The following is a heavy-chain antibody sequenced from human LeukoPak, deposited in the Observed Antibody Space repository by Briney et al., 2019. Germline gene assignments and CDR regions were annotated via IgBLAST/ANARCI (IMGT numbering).Heavy chain of an antibody. D-gene: IGHD2-2*01. V-gene: IGHV3-30*18. CDR1: GFTFSSYG. CDR2: ISYDGKNK. CDR3: AKDLGYCSSSTCLSIDY. Sequence: GGSLRLSCAASGFTFSSYGMHWVRQAPGKGLEWVAVISYDGKNKYYSDSVKGRFTISRDNSENTLSLQMNSLRAEDTAVYYCAKDLGYCSSSTCLSIDYWGQGTLVTLSS. J-gene: IGHJ4*02.